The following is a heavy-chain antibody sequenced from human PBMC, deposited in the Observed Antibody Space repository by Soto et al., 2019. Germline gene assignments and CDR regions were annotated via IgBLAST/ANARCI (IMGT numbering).Heavy chain of an antibody. J-gene: IGHJ5*02. CDR1: GFTFSSYA. V-gene: IGHV3-23*01. Sequence: PGGSLRLSCAASGFTFSSYAMSWVRQAPGKGLEWVSAISGSGGSTYYADSVKGRFTISRDNSKNTLYLQMNSLRAEDTAVYYCAKDGTYSGCVSRSCHGIDPWGKGTLVTVSS. D-gene: IGHD6-13*01. CDR2: ISGSGGST. CDR3: AKDGTYSGCVSRSCHGIDP.